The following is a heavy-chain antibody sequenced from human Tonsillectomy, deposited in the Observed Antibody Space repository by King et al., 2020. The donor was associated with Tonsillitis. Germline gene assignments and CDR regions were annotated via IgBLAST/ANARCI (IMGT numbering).Heavy chain of an antibody. Sequence: VQLVESGGGLVQPGWSLRLSCAASGFTFDDFAMHWVRRAPGKGLEWVSGISWNSGTKGYADSVKGRFTISRDNAKNSLFLQMNSLRPEDTALYFCAKGEVADFYYAMDVWGQGTTVTVSS. D-gene: IGHD5-24*01. J-gene: IGHJ6*02. V-gene: IGHV3-9*01. CDR3: AKGEVADFYYAMDV. CDR2: ISWNSGTK. CDR1: GFTFDDFA.